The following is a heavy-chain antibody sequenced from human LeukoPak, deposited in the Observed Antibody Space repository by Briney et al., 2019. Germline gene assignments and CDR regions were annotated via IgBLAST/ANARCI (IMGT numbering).Heavy chain of an antibody. Sequence: GGSLRLSCAAYGFTVSTNYMSWVRQAPGKGLEWVSVIYSGGNTYYADSVKGRFTISRDNSKNTLYLQMNSLRAEDTAVYYCARDQDSGSFIFDYWGQGTLVTVSS. D-gene: IGHD1-26*01. V-gene: IGHV3-53*01. J-gene: IGHJ4*02. CDR2: IYSGGNT. CDR3: ARDQDSGSFIFDY. CDR1: GFTVSTNY.